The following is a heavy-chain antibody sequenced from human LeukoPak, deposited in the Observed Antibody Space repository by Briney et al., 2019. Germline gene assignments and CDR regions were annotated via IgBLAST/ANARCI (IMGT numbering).Heavy chain of an antibody. V-gene: IGHV3-30*04. J-gene: IGHJ6*02. D-gene: IGHD2-15*01. Sequence: PGRSLTLSCAASGFTFSSYALHWVRQAPVNGLQWVAAISYDGDNKYYADSVKGRFTISRDNSKNTLYLQMNSLGAEDAAFYYCARDMGLQGDYGMDVWGQGTTVTVSS. CDR2: ISYDGDNK. CDR1: GFTFSSYA. CDR3: ARDMGLQGDYGMDV.